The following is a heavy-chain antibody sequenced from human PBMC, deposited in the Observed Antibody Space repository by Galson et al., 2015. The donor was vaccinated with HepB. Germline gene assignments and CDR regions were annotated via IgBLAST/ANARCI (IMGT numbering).Heavy chain of an antibody. CDR1: GGTFTNND. CDR2: IIPIFGTA. V-gene: IGHV1-69*13. CDR3: ARAYGDYRTGFDY. D-gene: IGHD4-17*01. Sequence: SVKVSCKASGGTFTNNDISWVRQAPGQGLEWMGGIIPIFGTANYAQKFQGRVTITADESTSTAYMELSSLRSEDTAVYYCARAYGDYRTGFDYWGQGTLVTVSS. J-gene: IGHJ4*02.